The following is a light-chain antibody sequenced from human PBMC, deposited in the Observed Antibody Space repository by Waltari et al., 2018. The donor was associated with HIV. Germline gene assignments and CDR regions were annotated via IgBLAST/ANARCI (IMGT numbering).Light chain of an antibody. J-gene: IGLJ1*01. CDR3: SSYAGDNSLYV. CDR2: EVS. V-gene: IGLV2-8*01. CDR1: SSDVGRYNS. Sequence: QSALTQPPSASGSAGQSVTISCTGTSSDVGRYNSVSWYQQHPGKAPKLMIYEVSKRPSGVPDRFSGSKSGNTASLTVSGLQAEDEADYYCSSYAGDNSLYVFGTGTKVTVL.